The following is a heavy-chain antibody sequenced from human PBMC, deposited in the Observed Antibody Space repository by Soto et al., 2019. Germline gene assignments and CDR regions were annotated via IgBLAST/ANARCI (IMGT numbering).Heavy chain of an antibody. D-gene: IGHD3-22*01. Sequence: SDTLSLSCAVYGGSFSGYFGSVIRQPPGKGLEWIGEIFHGGSTNYSPSLKSRVTISVDTSKNQFSLELSSVTAADTAVYYCARPHYDSNTFYYFLDYWGQGTLVTVSS. CDR2: IFHGGST. J-gene: IGHJ4*02. V-gene: IGHV4-34*12. CDR1: GGSFSGYF. CDR3: ARPHYDSNTFYYFLDY.